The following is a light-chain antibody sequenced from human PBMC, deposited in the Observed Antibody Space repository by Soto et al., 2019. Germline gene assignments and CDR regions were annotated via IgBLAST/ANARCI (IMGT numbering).Light chain of an antibody. Sequence: QLVLTQSPSASASLGASVKLTCTLSSGHSNYAIAWHQQQPEKGPRYLMKVNSDGSHRKGDGSPDRFSGSSSGAQRYLTISSLQSEDEADYYCQTWGTGIRVFGTGTKVTVL. J-gene: IGLJ1*01. CDR2: VNSDGSH. V-gene: IGLV4-69*01. CDR3: QTWGTGIRV. CDR1: SGHSNYA.